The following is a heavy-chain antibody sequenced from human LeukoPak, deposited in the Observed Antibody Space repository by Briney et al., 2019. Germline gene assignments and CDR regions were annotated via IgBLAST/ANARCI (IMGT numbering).Heavy chain of an antibody. CDR3: ARDHGDVEMATITHSWFDP. Sequence: GASVTVSCTASGGTFSSYAISWVRQAPGQGLEWMGGIIPIFGTANYAQKFQGRVTITADESTSTAYMELSSLRSEDTAVYYCARDHGDVEMATITHSWFDPWGQGTLVTVSS. V-gene: IGHV1-69*13. CDR2: IIPIFGTA. J-gene: IGHJ5*02. D-gene: IGHD5-24*01. CDR1: GGTFSSYA.